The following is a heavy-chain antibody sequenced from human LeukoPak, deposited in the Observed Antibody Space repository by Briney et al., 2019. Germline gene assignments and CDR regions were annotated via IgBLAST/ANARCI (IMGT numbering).Heavy chain of an antibody. CDR2: MNPNSGNT. Sequence: ASMKVSCKASGYTCTNYDINWVRQATGQGLEWVGRMNPNSGNTGYAQKFQGRVTITRKTSISTAYMELSSMRSEDTAVYDCARGHSGWLYDVFDLWGQGTMVTVSS. J-gene: IGHJ3*01. CDR3: ARGHSGWLYDVFDL. D-gene: IGHD6-19*01. CDR1: GYTCTNYD. V-gene: IGHV1-8*03.